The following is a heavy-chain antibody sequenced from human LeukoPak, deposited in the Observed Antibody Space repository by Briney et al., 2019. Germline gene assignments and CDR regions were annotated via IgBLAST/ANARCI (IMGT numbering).Heavy chain of an antibody. CDR2: ISYDGSNK. CDR1: GFTFSSYG. J-gene: IGHJ4*02. Sequence: GGSLRLSCAASGFTFSSYGMHWVRQAPGKGLEWVAVISYDGSNKYYADSVKGRFTISRDNSKNTLYLQMNSLRAEDTAVYYCARGSHSSSWYGVDYWGQGTLVTVSS. D-gene: IGHD6-13*01. CDR3: ARGSHSSSWYGVDY. V-gene: IGHV3-30*19.